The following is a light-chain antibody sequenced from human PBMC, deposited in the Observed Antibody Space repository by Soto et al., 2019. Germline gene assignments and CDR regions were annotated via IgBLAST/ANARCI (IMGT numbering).Light chain of an antibody. CDR1: SSGVGGYNY. V-gene: IGLV2-14*01. CDR3: SSYTSSSTVV. Sequence: QSALTQSASVSGSPGQSITISCTGTSSGVGGYNYVSWYQQHPGKAPKLTIYDVSNRPSGVSNRFSGSKSGNTASLTISGLQAEDEADYYCSSYTSSSTVVFGGGTKLTVL. CDR2: DVS. J-gene: IGLJ2*01.